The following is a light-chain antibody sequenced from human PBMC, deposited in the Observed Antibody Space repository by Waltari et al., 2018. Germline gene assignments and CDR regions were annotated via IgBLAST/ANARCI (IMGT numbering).Light chain of an antibody. CDR2: GNP. V-gene: IGLV1-40*01. CDR3: QSSDNDLKGVL. CDR1: KSNIGAGHD. Sequence: QSVLTQPPSVSGAPGQRVTISCTGSKSNIGAGHDGPGYQQLPGTAPKLLICGNPNRPSGVSDRFSGSTSGTSAFLAITGLKTEDDADYYFQSSDNDLKGVLFGGGTKLTVL. J-gene: IGLJ2*01.